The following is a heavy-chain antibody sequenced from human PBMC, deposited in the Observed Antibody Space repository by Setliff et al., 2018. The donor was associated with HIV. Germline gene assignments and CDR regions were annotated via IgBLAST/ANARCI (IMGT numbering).Heavy chain of an antibody. V-gene: IGHV4-59*08. CDR1: GGSISSYS. J-gene: IGHJ3*02. Sequence: SETLSLTCTVSGGSISSYSWSWIRQPPGKGLEWIGYIYYSGNTNYNPSFKSRVTISVDTSKNQFSLRVNSVTAADTAVYYCARSLVPSGYYYGRHAFDIWGQGTKVTVSS. D-gene: IGHD3-22*01. CDR2: IYYSGNT. CDR3: ARSLVPSGYYYGRHAFDI.